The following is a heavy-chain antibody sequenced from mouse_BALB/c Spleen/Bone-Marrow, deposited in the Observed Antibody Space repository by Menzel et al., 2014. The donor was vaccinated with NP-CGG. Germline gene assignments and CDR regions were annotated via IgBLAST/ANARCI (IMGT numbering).Heavy chain of an antibody. CDR2: IDPENGDT. J-gene: IGHJ4*01. CDR1: GFNIKDYY. V-gene: IGHV14-4*02. D-gene: IGHD2-1*01. Sequence: EVKVEESGAELVRSGASVKLSCTASGFNIKDYYMHWVKQRPEQGLEWIGWIDPENGDTEYAPKFQGKATMTADTSSNTAYLQLSSLTSEDTAVYYCSYGNFAMDYWGQGTSVTVSS. CDR3: SYGNFAMDY.